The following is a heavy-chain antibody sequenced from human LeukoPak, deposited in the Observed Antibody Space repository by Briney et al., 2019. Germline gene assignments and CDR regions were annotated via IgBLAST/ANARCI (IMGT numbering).Heavy chain of an antibody. J-gene: IGHJ1*01. CDR3: AVVVITTEYFQH. CDR1: GFTFSSYA. Sequence: GGYLRLSCAASGFTFSSYAMRWVRQAPGKGLEWVSAISGSGGSTYYADSVKGRFTISRDNSKNTLYLQMNSLRAEDTAVYYCAVVVITTEYFQHWGQGTLVTVSS. D-gene: IGHD3-22*01. V-gene: IGHV3-23*01. CDR2: ISGSGGST.